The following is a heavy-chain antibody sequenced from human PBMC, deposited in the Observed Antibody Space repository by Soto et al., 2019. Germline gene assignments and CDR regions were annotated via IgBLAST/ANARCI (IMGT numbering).Heavy chain of an antibody. D-gene: IGHD2-21*02. Sequence: SETLSLTCTVSGGSISSGGYYWSWIRQHPGKGLEWIGYIYYSGSTYHNPSLKSRVTISVDTSKNQFSLKLSSVTAADTAVYYCARDAYYGGNSIAFDYWGQGTLVTVSS. CDR2: IYYSGST. CDR3: ARDAYYGGNSIAFDY. J-gene: IGHJ4*02. V-gene: IGHV4-31*03. CDR1: GGSISSGGYY.